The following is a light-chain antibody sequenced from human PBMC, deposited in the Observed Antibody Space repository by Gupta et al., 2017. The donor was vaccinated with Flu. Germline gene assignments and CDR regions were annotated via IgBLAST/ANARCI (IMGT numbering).Light chain of an antibody. Sequence: VVLTHEPSLTVSPGGTVTLTCGSSSGPVTSGHYPYWFQQKPGQAPRTLIYDTNNRHSWTPARFSGSLLGDKGALTLSGAQPEDEADYYCFLSYGNTFLFGTGTTVTVL. J-gene: IGLJ1*01. V-gene: IGLV7-46*01. CDR1: SGPVTSGHY. CDR2: DTN. CDR3: FLSYGNTFL.